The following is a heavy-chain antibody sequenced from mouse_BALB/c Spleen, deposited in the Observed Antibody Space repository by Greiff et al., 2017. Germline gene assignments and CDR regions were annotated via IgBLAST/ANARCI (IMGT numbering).Heavy chain of an antibody. J-gene: IGHJ4*01. D-gene: IGHD2-4*01. CDR3: ARYYYDYDNYAMDY. CDR1: GDSITSGY. Sequence: VQLKESGPSLVKPSQTLSLTCSVTGDSITSGYWNWIRKFPGNKLEYMGYISYSGSTYYNPSLKSRISITRDTSKNQYYLQLNSVTTEDTATYYCARYYYDYDNYAMDYWGQGTTVTVSS. V-gene: IGHV3-8*02. CDR2: ISYSGST.